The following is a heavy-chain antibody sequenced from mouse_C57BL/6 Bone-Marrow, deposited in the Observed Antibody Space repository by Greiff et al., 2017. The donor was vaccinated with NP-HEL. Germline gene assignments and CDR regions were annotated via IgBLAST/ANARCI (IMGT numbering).Heavy chain of an antibody. CDR1: GFTFSDYY. V-gene: IGHV5-12*01. D-gene: IGHD2-1*01. CDR2: ISNGGGST. Sequence: EVQLVESGGGLVQPGGSLKLSCAASGFTFSDYYMYWVRQTPEKRLEWVAYISNGGGSTYYPDTVKGRFTISRDNAKNTLYLQMSRLKSEDTAMYDCARQGAYGILFDYWGQGTTLTVSS. J-gene: IGHJ2*01. CDR3: ARQGAYGILFDY.